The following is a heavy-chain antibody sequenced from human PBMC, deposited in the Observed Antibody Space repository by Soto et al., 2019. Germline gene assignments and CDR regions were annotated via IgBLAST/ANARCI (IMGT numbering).Heavy chain of an antibody. CDR3: ARVTCSSTSCYYYYYYGMDV. D-gene: IGHD2-2*01. CDR1: GYSFTSYW. V-gene: IGHV5-51*01. CDR2: IYPGDSDT. J-gene: IGHJ6*02. Sequence: GESLKISCMGSGYSFTSYWIGWVRQMPGKGLEWMGIIYPGDSDTRYSPSFQGQVTISADKSISTAYLQWSSLKASDTAMYYCARVTCSSTSCYYYYYYGMDVWGQGTTVTVSS.